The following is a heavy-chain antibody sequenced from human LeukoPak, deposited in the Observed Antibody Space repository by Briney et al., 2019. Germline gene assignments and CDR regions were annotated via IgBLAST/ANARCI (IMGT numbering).Heavy chain of an antibody. CDR1: GGYIRSYY. CDR2: IYYSGST. Sequence: SETLSLTCTVSGGYIRSYYWSWIRQPPGKGLEWIGYIYYSGSTNYNPSLKSRVTISVDTSKKQLSLKLSSVTAADTAVYYCARVYYSSSYDYWYFDLWGRGTLVTVSS. D-gene: IGHD6-13*01. V-gene: IGHV4-59*01. J-gene: IGHJ2*01. CDR3: ARVYYSSSYDYWYFDL.